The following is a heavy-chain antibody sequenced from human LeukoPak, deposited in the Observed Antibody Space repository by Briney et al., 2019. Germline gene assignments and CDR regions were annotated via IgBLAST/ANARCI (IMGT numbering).Heavy chain of an antibody. J-gene: IGHJ4*02. CDR3: AREALGDPAFDY. Sequence: ASVKVSCKASGGTFSSYAISWVRQAPGQGLEWMGIINPSGGSTSYAQKFQGRVIMTRDTSTSTVYMELSSLRSEDTAVYYCAREALGDPAFDYWGQGTLVTVSS. CDR1: GGTFSSYA. CDR2: INPSGGST. V-gene: IGHV1-46*01. D-gene: IGHD2-21*02.